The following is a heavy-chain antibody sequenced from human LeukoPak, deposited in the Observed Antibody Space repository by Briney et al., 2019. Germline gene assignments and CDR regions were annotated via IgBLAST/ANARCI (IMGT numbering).Heavy chain of an antibody. CDR3: ARELVSSGTGYFDL. D-gene: IGHD3-10*01. CDR1: GFTFGNFG. CDR2: ITGSSTWT. V-gene: IGHV3-23*01. Sequence: GGSLRLSCEASGFTFGNFGMTWARQAPGKGLQWVSGITGSSTWTYYAASVKGRFTVSRDNSQNTLHLQTNSLRADDTAVYYCARELVSSGTGYFDLWGRGTLVTVSS. J-gene: IGHJ2*01.